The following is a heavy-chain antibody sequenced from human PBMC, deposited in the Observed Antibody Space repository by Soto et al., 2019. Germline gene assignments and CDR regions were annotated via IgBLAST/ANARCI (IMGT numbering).Heavy chain of an antibody. D-gene: IGHD3-3*01. Sequence: GESLKISCAASGFTFSSYAMSWVRQAPGKGLEWVSAISGSGGSTYYADSVKGRFTISRDNSKNTLYLQMNSLRAEDTAVYYCARHGYDFWSGYYGGYYYYYMDVWGKGTTVTVSS. CDR1: GFTFSSYA. J-gene: IGHJ6*03. CDR2: ISGSGGST. V-gene: IGHV3-23*01. CDR3: ARHGYDFWSGYYGGYYYYYMDV.